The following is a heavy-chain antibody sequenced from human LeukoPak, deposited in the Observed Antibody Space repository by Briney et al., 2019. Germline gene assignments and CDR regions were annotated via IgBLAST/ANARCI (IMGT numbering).Heavy chain of an antibody. CDR3: ARDTATGLDV. V-gene: IGHV3-74*01. D-gene: IGHD2-21*02. J-gene: IGHJ6*02. Sequence: GGSLRLSCAASGFTFSSYWMHWVRQAPGKGLVWVSRINSDGSSTNQADSVKGRFTISRDNAKKALYLQVNSLRVEDTAVYFCARDTATGLDVWGQGTTVTVSS. CDR1: GFTFSSYW. CDR2: INSDGSST.